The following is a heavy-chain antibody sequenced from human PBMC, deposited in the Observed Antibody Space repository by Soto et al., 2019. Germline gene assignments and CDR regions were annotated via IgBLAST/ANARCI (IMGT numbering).Heavy chain of an antibody. J-gene: IGHJ4*02. D-gene: IGHD2-21*02. CDR3: ARGYDIVVVTAPDPFDY. Sequence: QVQLVQSGAEVKKPGASVKVSCKASGYTFTGYYMHWVRQAPGQGLEWMGWINPNSGGTNYAQKFQGWVTMTRDTSISTAYMELSRLRSDDMAVYYCARGYDIVVVTAPDPFDYRGQGTLVTVSS. V-gene: IGHV1-2*04. CDR1: GYTFTGYY. CDR2: INPNSGGT.